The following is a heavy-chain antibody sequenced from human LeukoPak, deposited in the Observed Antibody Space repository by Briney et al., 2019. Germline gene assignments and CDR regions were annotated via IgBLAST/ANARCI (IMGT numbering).Heavy chain of an antibody. CDR1: GFTFSSYG. Sequence: GGSLRLSCAASGFTFSSYGMHWVRQVPGKGLEWVAVISYDGSDKYYADSVKGRFTISRDNSKNTLYLQMNSLRAEDTAVYYCAKDQQNLNFDYWGQGTLVTVSS. J-gene: IGHJ4*02. CDR2: ISYDGSDK. D-gene: IGHD6-13*01. CDR3: AKDQQNLNFDY. V-gene: IGHV3-30*18.